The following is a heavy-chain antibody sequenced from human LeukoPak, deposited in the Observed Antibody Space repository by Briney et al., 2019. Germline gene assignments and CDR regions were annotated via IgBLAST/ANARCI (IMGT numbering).Heavy chain of an antibody. CDR1: GFTFSSYA. J-gene: IGHJ4*02. D-gene: IGHD2-15*01. CDR3: XKXSGSXXXXXKYXXXX. Sequence: GGSLRLSCAASGFTFSSYAMSWVRQAPGKGLEWVSAISGSGGSTYYADSVKGRFTISRDNSKNTLYLQMNSLRAEDTAVYYXXKXSGSXXXXXKYXXXXWXQGTLVTVSS. CDR2: ISGSGGST. V-gene: IGHV3-23*01.